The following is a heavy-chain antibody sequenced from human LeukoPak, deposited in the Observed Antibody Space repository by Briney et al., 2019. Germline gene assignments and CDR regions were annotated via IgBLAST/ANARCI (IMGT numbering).Heavy chain of an antibody. CDR2: IIPIFGTA. CDR1: GGTFSSYA. J-gene: IGHJ5*02. V-gene: IGHV1-69*13. Sequence: SVKVSCKASGGTFSSYAISWVRQAPGQGLEWMGGIIPIFGTANYAQRFQGRVTITADESTSTAYMELSSLRSEDTAVYYCARVYCGGDCYSALDPWGQGTLVTVSS. D-gene: IGHD2-21*02. CDR3: ARVYCGGDCYSALDP.